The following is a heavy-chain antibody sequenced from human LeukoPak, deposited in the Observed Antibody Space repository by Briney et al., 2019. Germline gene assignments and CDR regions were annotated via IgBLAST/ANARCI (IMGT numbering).Heavy chain of an antibody. V-gene: IGHV1-2*06. J-gene: IGHJ6*02. D-gene: IGHD2-2*01. CDR1: GYTFTSYY. CDR2: INPNSGGT. CDR3: ARGDIVVVLAAIDYYYYGVDV. Sequence: ASVKVSCKASGYTFTSYYMHWVRQAPGQGLEWMGRINPNSGGTNYAQKFQDRVTMTRDTSISTAYMELSRLRSDDTAVYYCARGDIVVVLAAIDYYYYGVDVWGQGTTVTVSS.